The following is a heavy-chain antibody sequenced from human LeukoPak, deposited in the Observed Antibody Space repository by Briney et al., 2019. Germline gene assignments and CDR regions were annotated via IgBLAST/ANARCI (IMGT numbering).Heavy chain of an antibody. V-gene: IGHV3-30*18. CDR3: AKDHGRAFGY. Sequence: GRSLRLSCAASGFTFSSYGMHWVRQAPGKGLEWVAVISYDGSNKYYADSVKGRFTISRDNSENTLYLQMNSLRAEDTAVYYCAKDHGRAFGYWGQGTLVTVSS. CDR2: ISYDGSNK. J-gene: IGHJ4*02. D-gene: IGHD1-26*01. CDR1: GFTFSSYG.